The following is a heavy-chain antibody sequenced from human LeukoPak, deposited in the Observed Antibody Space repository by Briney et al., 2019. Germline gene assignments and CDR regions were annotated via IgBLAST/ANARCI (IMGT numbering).Heavy chain of an antibody. CDR3: ARTSGSYFYYYGMDV. Sequence: PSETLSLTCTVSGDSISSYYWSWIRQPSGKGLEWIGYIYYSGSTNHNPSLKSRVTISVDTSKNQFSLKLSSVTAADTAVYYCARTSGSYFYYYGMDVWGQGTTVTVSS. J-gene: IGHJ6*02. CDR2: IYYSGST. CDR1: GDSISSYY. D-gene: IGHD1-26*01. V-gene: IGHV4-59*01.